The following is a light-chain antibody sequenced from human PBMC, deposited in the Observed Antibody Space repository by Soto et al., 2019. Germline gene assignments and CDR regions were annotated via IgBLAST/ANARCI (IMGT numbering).Light chain of an antibody. CDR2: DAS. CDR1: QSVTNNY. V-gene: IGKV3-20*01. CDR3: QQYGRSPRT. J-gene: IGKJ1*01. Sequence: EIVLTQSPGILSLSPGERATLSCRASQSVTNNYLAWYQQKPGQPPRLLIYDASSRANGIPDRFRGSGSGTDFTLTITRPDPADFAIYYCQQYGRSPRTFGQGTRVDVK.